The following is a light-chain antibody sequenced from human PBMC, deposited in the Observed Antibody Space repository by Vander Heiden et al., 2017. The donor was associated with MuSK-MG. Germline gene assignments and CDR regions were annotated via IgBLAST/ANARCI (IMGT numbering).Light chain of an antibody. V-gene: IGKV3-11*01. Sequence: EIVLTKSPATLSLSPGARATLSCTASPSVSSYLAWYQQKPGQAPRLLSYDASNRATGIPARFSGSGSGTDFTLTISSREPEDFAVYYCQQRNNWPPITFGQGTRLEIK. J-gene: IGKJ5*01. CDR3: QQRNNWPPIT. CDR1: PSVSSY. CDR2: DAS.